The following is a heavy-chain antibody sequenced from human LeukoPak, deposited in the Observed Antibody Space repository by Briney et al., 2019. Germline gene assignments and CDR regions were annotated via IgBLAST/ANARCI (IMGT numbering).Heavy chain of an antibody. V-gene: IGHV4-59*08. D-gene: IGHD2-15*01. J-gene: IGHJ5*02. CDR1: GGSFSGYN. Sequence: SETLSLTCAVYGGSFSGYNWNWIRQPPGKGLEWIGFISDSGTTNYNPSLQSRVTISVDTSKNQFSLKLSSVTAADTAVYYCARRRIGDLTVGSDSWFDPWGQGALVTVSS. CDR3: ARRRIGDLTVGSDSWFDP. CDR2: ISDSGTT.